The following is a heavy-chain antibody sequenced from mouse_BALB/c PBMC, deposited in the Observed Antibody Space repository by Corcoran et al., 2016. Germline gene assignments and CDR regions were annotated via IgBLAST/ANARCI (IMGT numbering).Heavy chain of an antibody. CDR2: INPYNDGT. J-gene: IGHJ2*01. CDR3: ARGGSYDGFDY. D-gene: IGHD2-3*01. V-gene: IGHV1S136*01. Sequence: EVQLQQSGPELVKPGASVKMSCKASGYTFTSYVMHWVKQKPGQGLEWIGYINPYNDGTKYNEKFKGKATLTSDKSSSTAYMELSSLTSEDSAVYYCARGGSYDGFDYWGQGTTPTVSS. CDR1: GYTFTSYV.